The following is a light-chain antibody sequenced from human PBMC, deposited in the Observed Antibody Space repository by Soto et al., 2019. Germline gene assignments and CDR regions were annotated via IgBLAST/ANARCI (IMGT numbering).Light chain of an antibody. J-gene: IGKJ2*01. CDR1: QSVSSSY. Sequence: EIVLTQSPGTLSLSPGDRATLSCRASQSVSSSYLAWYQQKPGQTPWLLIYAASSRATGVPDRFSAGGSGTDFTLTISSLQSEDSAVYYCQQYNYGYTFGQGTKLEIK. V-gene: IGKV3-20*01. CDR3: QQYNYGYT. CDR2: AAS.